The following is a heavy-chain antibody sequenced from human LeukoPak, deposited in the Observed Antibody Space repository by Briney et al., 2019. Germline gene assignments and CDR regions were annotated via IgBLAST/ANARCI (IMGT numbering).Heavy chain of an antibody. CDR3: AKLAGISGWYVYYFDY. J-gene: IGHJ4*02. V-gene: IGHV3-23*01. CDR2: MSGSGDTT. CDR1: GFTFGTHA. Sequence: PGGSLRLSCAASGFTFGTHAMTSVRQAPGKGLEWVSGMSGSGDTTYYADSVKGRFTISRDNSKNTLFLQMNSLRAEGTAVYYCAKLAGISGWYVYYFDYWGQGALVTVS. D-gene: IGHD6-19*01.